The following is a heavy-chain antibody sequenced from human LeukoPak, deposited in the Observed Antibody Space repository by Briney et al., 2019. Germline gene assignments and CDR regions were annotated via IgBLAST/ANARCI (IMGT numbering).Heavy chain of an antibody. J-gene: IGHJ6*03. Sequence: ASVKVSCKASGYTFTSYYMHWVRQAPGQGLEWMGIINPSGGSTSYAQKFQGRVTMTRDSSTSTVYMELSSLRSEDTAVYYCARDLVQLERRPEGDYYYYMDVWGKGTTVTVSS. CDR3: ARDLVQLERRPEGDYYYYMDV. D-gene: IGHD1-1*01. V-gene: IGHV1-46*01. CDR1: GYTFTSYY. CDR2: INPSGGST.